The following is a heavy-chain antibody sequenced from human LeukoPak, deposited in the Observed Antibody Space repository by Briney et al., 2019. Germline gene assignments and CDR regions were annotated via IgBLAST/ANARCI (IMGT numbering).Heavy chain of an antibody. D-gene: IGHD3-10*01. CDR2: IKQDGSEE. CDR3: ARDPYYYGSGSYFDY. Sequence: GGSLRLSCAASGFTFSSYWMSWVRQAPGKGLEWVANIKQDGSEEYYVDSVKGRFTISRDNAKNSLYLQMNSLRAEDTAVYYCARDPYYYGSGSYFDYWGQGTLVTVSS. V-gene: IGHV3-7*01. J-gene: IGHJ4*02. CDR1: GFTFSSYW.